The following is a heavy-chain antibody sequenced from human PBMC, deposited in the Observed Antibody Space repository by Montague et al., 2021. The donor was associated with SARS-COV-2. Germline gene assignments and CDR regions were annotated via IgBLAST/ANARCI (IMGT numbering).Heavy chain of an antibody. D-gene: IGHD1-1*01. CDR2: IDWDDDK. CDR3: ARINSNPLDYYYYGMDV. V-gene: IGHV2-70*01. J-gene: IGHJ6*02. Sequence: TLSPTCTFSGFSLSTSGLCVSWIRQPPGKALEWLALIDWDDDKYYSTSLKTRLTISKGTSKNQVVLTMTNMDPVDTATYYCARINSNPLDYYYYGMDVWGQGTTVTVSS. CDR1: GFSLSTSGLC.